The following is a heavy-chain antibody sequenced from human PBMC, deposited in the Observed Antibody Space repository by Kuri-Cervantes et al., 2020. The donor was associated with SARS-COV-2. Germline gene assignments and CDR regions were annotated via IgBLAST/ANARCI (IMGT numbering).Heavy chain of an antibody. CDR1: GFSLSTSGVG. CDR2: IFSNDEK. D-gene: IGHD5-18*01. Sequence: SGPTLVKPTQTLTLTCTFSGFSLSTSGVGVGWIRQPPGKALEWLAHIFSNDEKSYSTSLKSRLTISKDTSKSQVVLTMTNMDPVDTATYYCARSSRGYSYGSFDYWGQGTLVTVSS. CDR3: ARSSRGYSYGSFDY. J-gene: IGHJ4*02. V-gene: IGHV2-26*01.